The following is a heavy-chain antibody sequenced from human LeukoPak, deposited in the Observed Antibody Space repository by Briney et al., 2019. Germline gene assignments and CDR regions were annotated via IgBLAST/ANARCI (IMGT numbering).Heavy chain of an antibody. CDR2: INHSGST. CDR3: ARGYCSGGRCYRNAFDI. D-gene: IGHD2-15*01. Sequence: SETLSLTCAVYGGSFSGYYWSWIRQPPGKGLEWIGEINHSGSTNYNPSLKSRVTISVDTSKNQFSLKLSSVTAEDTAVYYCARGYCSGGRCYRNAFDIWGQGTMVTVSS. V-gene: IGHV4-34*01. J-gene: IGHJ3*02. CDR1: GGSFSGYY.